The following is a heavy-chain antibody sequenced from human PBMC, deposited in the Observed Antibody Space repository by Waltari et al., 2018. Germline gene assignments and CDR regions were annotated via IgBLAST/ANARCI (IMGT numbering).Heavy chain of an antibody. J-gene: IGHJ5*02. V-gene: IGHV1-2*02. CDR3: ARGAVGWFDP. Sequence: QLQLQESGPGLVKPSETLSLTCTVSGGSISSSSYYWGWIRQPPGKGLEWMGWINPNSGGTNYAQKFQGRVTMTRDTSISTAYMELSRLRSDDMAVYYCARGAVGWFDPWGQGTLVTVSS. CDR2: INPNSGGT. CDR1: GGSISSSSYY.